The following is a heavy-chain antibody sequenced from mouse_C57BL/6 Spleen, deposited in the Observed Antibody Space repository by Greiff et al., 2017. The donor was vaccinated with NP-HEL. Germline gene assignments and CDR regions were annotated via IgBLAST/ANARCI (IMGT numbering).Heavy chain of an antibody. D-gene: IGHD1-1*01. CDR3: ASLTTVAPTYAMDY. CDR1: GFSLTSYA. J-gene: IGHJ4*01. V-gene: IGHV2-9-1*01. Sequence: VQLQESGPGLVAPSQSLSITCTVSGFSLTSYAISWVRQPPGKGLEWLGVIWTGGGTNYNSALKSRLSISKDNSKSQVFLKMNSLQTDDTARYYCASLTTVAPTYAMDYWGQGTSVTVSS. CDR2: IWTGGGT.